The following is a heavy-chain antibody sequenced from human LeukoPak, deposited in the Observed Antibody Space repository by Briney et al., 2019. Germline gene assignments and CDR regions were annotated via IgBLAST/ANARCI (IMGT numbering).Heavy chain of an antibody. Sequence: GGSLRLSCAASGFRVSINYMSWVRQAPGKGLEWVSVIYSSGGTYYTDSVKGRFTISRDNSKNTLDLQMNSVRAEDTAVYYCAAKGNGYSGSYVFAQWGQGTLVTVSS. J-gene: IGHJ4*02. CDR2: IYSSGGT. CDR1: GFRVSINY. V-gene: IGHV3-66*01. CDR3: AAKGNGYSGSYVFAQ. D-gene: IGHD1-26*01.